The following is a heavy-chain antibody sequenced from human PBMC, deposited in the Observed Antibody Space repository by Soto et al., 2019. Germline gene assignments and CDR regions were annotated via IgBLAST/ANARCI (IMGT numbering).Heavy chain of an antibody. J-gene: IGHJ4*02. CDR3: ARGSGLYSSPFDY. CDR1: GFTFSSYG. D-gene: IGHD3-16*01. V-gene: IGHV3-33*01. Sequence: PGGSLRLSCAASGFTFSSYGMHWVRQAPGKGLEWVAVIWYDGSNKYYADSVKGRFTISRDNSKNTLYLQMNSLRAEDTAVYYCARGSGLYSSPFDYWGQGTLVTVSA. CDR2: IWYDGSNK.